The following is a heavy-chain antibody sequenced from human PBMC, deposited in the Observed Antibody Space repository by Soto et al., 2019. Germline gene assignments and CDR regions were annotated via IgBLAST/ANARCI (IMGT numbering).Heavy chain of an antibody. Sequence: QVQLVESGGGVVQPGRSLRLSCAASGFTFSSYGMHWVRQAPGKGLEWVAVISYDGSNKYYADSVKGRFTISRDNSKNTLYLQMNSLRAEDTAVYYCAKDSLDYGDYYFDYWGQGTLVTVSS. D-gene: IGHD4-17*01. J-gene: IGHJ4*02. CDR1: GFTFSSYG. V-gene: IGHV3-30*18. CDR3: AKDSLDYGDYYFDY. CDR2: ISYDGSNK.